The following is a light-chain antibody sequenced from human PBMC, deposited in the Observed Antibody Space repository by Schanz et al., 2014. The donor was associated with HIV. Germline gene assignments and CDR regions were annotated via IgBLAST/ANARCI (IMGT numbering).Light chain of an antibody. CDR3: QQYGSSRWT. CDR1: QSVGTI. J-gene: IGKJ1*01. CDR2: GAS. V-gene: IGKV3-20*01. Sequence: EVVMTQSPATLSVSPGERATLSCRASQSVGTILAWYQQKPGQAPRLLIYGASTRATDIPDRFSGSGSGTDFTLTISRLQPEDFAMYYCQQYGSSRWTFGQGTKVEIK.